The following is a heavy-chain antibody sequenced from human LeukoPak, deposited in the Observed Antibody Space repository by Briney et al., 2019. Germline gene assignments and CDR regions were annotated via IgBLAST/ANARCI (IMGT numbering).Heavy chain of an antibody. CDR3: ATMTPRGGFTLDY. CDR1: GFTVSSNY. J-gene: IGHJ4*02. Sequence: GGSLRLSCAASGFTVSSNYMSWVRQAPGKGLEWVSLIYSDGTTYYADSVKGRFTISRDNSKNTLYLQMNSLRADDTALYYCATMTPRGGFTLDYWGQGTLVTVSS. D-gene: IGHD2-15*01. V-gene: IGHV3-66*01. CDR2: IYSDGTT.